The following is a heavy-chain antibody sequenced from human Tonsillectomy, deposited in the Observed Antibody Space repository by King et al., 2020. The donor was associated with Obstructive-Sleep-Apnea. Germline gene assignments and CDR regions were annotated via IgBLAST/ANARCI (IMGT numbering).Heavy chain of an antibody. CDR1: GFTFDDYA. Sequence: VQLVESGGGLVQPGRSLRLSCAASGFTFDDYAMHWVRQAPGKGLEWVSGISWNSGSIGYADSVKGRFTSSRDNAKNSLYLQMNSLRAEDTALYYCAKVKWFGELWSSVEYWGQGTLVTVSS. J-gene: IGHJ4*02. CDR2: ISWNSGSI. V-gene: IGHV3-9*01. CDR3: AKVKWFGELWSSVEY. D-gene: IGHD3-10*01.